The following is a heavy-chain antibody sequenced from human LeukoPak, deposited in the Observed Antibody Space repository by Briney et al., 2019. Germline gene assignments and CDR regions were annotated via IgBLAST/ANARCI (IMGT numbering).Heavy chain of an antibody. Sequence: ASVKVSCKASGGTFSSYAISWVRQAPGQGLEWMGGIIPIFGTANYAQKFQGRVTITADESTSTAYMELSSLRSEDTAVYYCARGNYDSSGHIYYYYMDVWGKGTTVTISS. D-gene: IGHD3-22*01. CDR2: IIPIFGTA. CDR1: GGTFSSYA. J-gene: IGHJ6*03. CDR3: ARGNYDSSGHIYYYYMDV. V-gene: IGHV1-69*01.